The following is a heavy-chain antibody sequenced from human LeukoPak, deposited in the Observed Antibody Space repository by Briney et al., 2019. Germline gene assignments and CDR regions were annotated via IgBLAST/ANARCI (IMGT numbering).Heavy chain of an antibody. CDR2: IKEDGTEK. V-gene: IGHV3-7*01. Sequence: GGSLRLSCAASGFMFSNYWMSWVRQAPGKGLEWVANIKEDGTEKKYVDSVKGRFTMSRDNTKKSLYLQMNGLRVEDTAVYYCARDYLWGNYRSFDYWGQGALVTVSS. CDR3: ARDYLWGNYRSFDY. J-gene: IGHJ4*02. D-gene: IGHD3-16*02. CDR1: GFMFSNYW.